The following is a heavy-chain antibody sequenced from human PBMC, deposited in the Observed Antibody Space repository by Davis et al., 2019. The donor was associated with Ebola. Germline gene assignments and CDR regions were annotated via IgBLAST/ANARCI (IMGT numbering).Heavy chain of an antibody. Sequence: AASVKVSCKASGYTFIRYGISRVRQAPGQGLEWMGWISAYNGNTNYAQKLQGRVTMTTDTSTSTAYMELRSLRSDDTAVYYCARGDCSGGSCYSWDYWGQGTLVTVSS. CDR2: ISAYNGNT. CDR1: GYTFIRYG. J-gene: IGHJ4*02. V-gene: IGHV1-18*01. D-gene: IGHD2-15*01. CDR3: ARGDCSGGSCYSWDY.